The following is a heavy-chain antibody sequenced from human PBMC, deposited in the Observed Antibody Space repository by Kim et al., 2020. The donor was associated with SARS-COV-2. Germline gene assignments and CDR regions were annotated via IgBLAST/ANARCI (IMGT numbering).Heavy chain of an antibody. V-gene: IGHV3-33*01. Sequence: GGSLRLSCAASGFTVSSYCMHWVRQAPGKGLEWVSVICYDGSNKYYEASVRGLITFSRDNSKNTLYLQMNSRGDENRAVYCGAGEHSSSGIQNDFWGQGT. D-gene: IGHD6-13*01. CDR2: ICYDGSNK. CDR1: GFTVSSYC. J-gene: IGHJ4*02. CDR3: AGEHSSSGIQNDF.